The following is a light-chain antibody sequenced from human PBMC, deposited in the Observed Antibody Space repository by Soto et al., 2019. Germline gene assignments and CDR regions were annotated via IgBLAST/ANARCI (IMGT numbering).Light chain of an antibody. Sequence: QSVLTQPASVSGSPGQSITISCTGTSSDVGTYHLVSWYQQHPGKAPKLMIYEVSKRPSGVSNRFSGSKSGNTASLTISGLQAEDDADYYCCSYAGSSTYVFGIGTKVTVL. J-gene: IGLJ1*01. V-gene: IGLV2-23*02. CDR1: SSDVGTYHL. CDR2: EVS. CDR3: CSYAGSSTYV.